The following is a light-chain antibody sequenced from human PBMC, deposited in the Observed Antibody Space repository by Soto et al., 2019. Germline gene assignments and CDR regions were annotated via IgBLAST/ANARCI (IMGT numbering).Light chain of an antibody. CDR1: QSISSY. Sequence: DIQMTQSPSSLSASVGDIVTITCRASQSISSYLNWYQQKPGKAPKLLIYAASSLHSGVPSRLSVSGSVTDFTLTISSLQPEDFATYYCQQSYSTPLTFGGGTKVEIK. J-gene: IGKJ4*01. CDR2: AAS. CDR3: QQSYSTPLT. V-gene: IGKV1-39*01.